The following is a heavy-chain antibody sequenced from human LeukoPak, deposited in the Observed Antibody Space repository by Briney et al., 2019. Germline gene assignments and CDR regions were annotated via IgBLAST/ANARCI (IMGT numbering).Heavy chain of an antibody. V-gene: IGHV3-7*03. CDR1: GFAFSSYW. Sequence: GGSLRLSCAASGFAFSSYWMSWVRQAPGKGLEWVANIKQDGSEKYYVDSVKGRFIISRDNSKNTVYFQMNSLRAEDTAVYFCARSYYYGSGTTAPGIVYYYYYMDVWGKGTTVTISS. J-gene: IGHJ6*03. CDR2: IKQDGSEK. D-gene: IGHD3-10*01. CDR3: ARSYYYGSGTTAPGIVYYYYYMDV.